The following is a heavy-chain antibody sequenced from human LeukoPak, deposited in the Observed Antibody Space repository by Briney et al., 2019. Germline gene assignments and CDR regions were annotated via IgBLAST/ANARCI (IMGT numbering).Heavy chain of an antibody. J-gene: IGHJ6*03. Sequence: SETLSLTCTVSGGSISSYYWSRIRQPPGKGLEWIGYIYYSGSTNYNPSLKSRVTISVDTSKNQFSLKLSSVTAADTAVYYCARGSWSGYYSAYYYMDVWGKGTTVTVSS. V-gene: IGHV4-59*01. D-gene: IGHD3-3*01. CDR1: GGSISSYY. CDR3: ARGSWSGYYSAYYYMDV. CDR2: IYYSGST.